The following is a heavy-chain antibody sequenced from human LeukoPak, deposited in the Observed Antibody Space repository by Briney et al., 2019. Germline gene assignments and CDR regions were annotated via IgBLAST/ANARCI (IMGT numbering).Heavy chain of an antibody. D-gene: IGHD3-9*01. CDR3: TTGRYYDILTGLTVSDAFDI. J-gene: IGHJ3*02. V-gene: IGHV3-15*01. CDR2: IKSKTDGGTT. CDR1: GFSFSSNW. Sequence: PGGSLRLSCGASGFSFSSNWMSWVRQAPGKGLEWVGRIKSKTDGGTTDYAAPVKGRFTISRDDSKNTLYLQMNSLKTEDTAVYYCTTGRYYDILTGLTVSDAFDIWGQGTMVTVSS.